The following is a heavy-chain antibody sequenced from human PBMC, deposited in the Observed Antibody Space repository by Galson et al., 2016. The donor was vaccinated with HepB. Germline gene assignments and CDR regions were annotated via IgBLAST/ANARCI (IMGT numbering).Heavy chain of an antibody. CDR2: ISYDGKRE. V-gene: IGHV3-30*18. CDR3: AKGRWDFDS. J-gene: IGHJ4*02. D-gene: IGHD5-24*01. CDR1: GFTFSTYG. Sequence: SLRLSCAASGFTFSTYGMHWVRQAPGKGLAWVALISYDGKRESYADSVKGRVTISRDNSKNTLYLQMHSLRGVDTAVYYCAKGRWDFDSWGQGTLVTVSS.